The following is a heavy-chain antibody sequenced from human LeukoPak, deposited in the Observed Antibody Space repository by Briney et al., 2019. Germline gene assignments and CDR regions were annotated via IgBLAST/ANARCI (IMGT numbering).Heavy chain of an antibody. CDR1: GYTFTSYY. V-gene: IGHV1-46*01. CDR2: INPSGGST. CDR3: ASGHSGSSQMGAFDI. D-gene: IGHD1-26*01. J-gene: IGHJ3*02. Sequence: ASVKVSCKASGYTFTSYYMQWVRQAPGQGLEWMGIINPSGGSTSYAQKFQGRVTMTRDTSTSTVYMELSSLRSEDTAVYYCASGHSGSSQMGAFDIWGQGTMVTVSS.